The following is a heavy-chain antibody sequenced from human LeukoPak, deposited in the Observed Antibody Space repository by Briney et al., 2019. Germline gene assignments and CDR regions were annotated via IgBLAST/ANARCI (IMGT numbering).Heavy chain of an antibody. CDR3: ARGGYYYDSSGYYSRY. CDR2: IIPIFGTA. Sequence: GSSVKVSCKASGGTFSSYAISWVRQAPGQGLEWMGRIIPIFGTANYAQKFQGRVTITTDESTSTAYMELSSLRSEDTAVYYCARGGYYYDSSGYYSRYWGQGTLVTVSS. V-gene: IGHV1-69*05. D-gene: IGHD3-22*01. CDR1: GGTFSSYA. J-gene: IGHJ4*02.